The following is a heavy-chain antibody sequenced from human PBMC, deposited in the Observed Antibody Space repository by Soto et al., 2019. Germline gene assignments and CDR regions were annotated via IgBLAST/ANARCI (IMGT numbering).Heavy chain of an antibody. CDR3: ARDSTSSTGRNPIAARPR. V-gene: IGHV1-3*01. J-gene: IGHJ4*02. CDR2: INAGKGNT. CDR1: GYTFTSYA. Sequence: ASVKVSCKASGYTFTSYAMHWVRQAPGQRLEWMGWINAGKGNTKDSQKFQGRATITRDTSASTAYMELSSLRSEDTAVYYCARDSTSSTGRNPIAARPRWGQGTLVTVSS. D-gene: IGHD6-6*01.